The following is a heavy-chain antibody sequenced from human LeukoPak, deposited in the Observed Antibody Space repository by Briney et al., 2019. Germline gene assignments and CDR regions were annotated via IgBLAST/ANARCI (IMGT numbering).Heavy chain of an antibody. D-gene: IGHD5-18*01. CDR3: ARRAPYSYEWSTLDY. J-gene: IGHJ4*02. CDR2: IYYSGST. Sequence: SETLSLTCTVSGGSISSYYWSWIRQPPGKGLEWIGNIYYSGSTNYNPSLKSRVTISVDTSKNQFSLKLSSVTAADTAVYYCARRAPYSYEWSTLDYWGQGTLVTVSS. V-gene: IGHV4-59*08. CDR1: GGSISSYY.